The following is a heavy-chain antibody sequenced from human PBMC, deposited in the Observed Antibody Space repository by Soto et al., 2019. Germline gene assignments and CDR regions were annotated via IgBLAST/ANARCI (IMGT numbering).Heavy chain of an antibody. J-gene: IGHJ3*02. CDR3: AKDWVVTLYHDAFDI. CDR1: GFTFSSYA. CDR2: ISGSGGST. Sequence: EVQLLESGGGLVQPGGSLRLSCAASGFTFSSYAMSWVRQAPGKGLEWVSAISGSGGSTYYADSVKGRFTISRDNAKNTVYLQMNSLRAEDTAVYYCAKDWVVTLYHDAFDIWGQGRMVTVSS. V-gene: IGHV3-23*01. D-gene: IGHD2-21*02.